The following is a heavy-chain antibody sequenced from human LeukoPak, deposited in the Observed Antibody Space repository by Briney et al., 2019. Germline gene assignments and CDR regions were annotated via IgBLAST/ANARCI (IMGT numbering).Heavy chain of an antibody. CDR2: ISSSSSYI. D-gene: IGHD2-15*01. J-gene: IGHJ5*02. V-gene: IGHV3-21*01. Sequence: GGSLRLSCAASGFTFSSYSMNWVRQAPGKGLEWVSSISSSSSYIYYADSVRGRFTISRDNAKNSLYLQMNSLRAEDTAVYYCARDRRYCSGGSCYENWFDPWGQGTLVTVSS. CDR1: GFTFSSYS. CDR3: ARDRRYCSGGSCYENWFDP.